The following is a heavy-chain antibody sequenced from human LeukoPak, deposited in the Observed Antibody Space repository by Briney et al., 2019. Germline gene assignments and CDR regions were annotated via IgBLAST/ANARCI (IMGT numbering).Heavy chain of an antibody. CDR2: ISYDGSNK. CDR1: GFTFSTYA. V-gene: IGHV3-30*04. D-gene: IGHD6-19*01. CDR3: AKDESYGGRYSSGWIQFDY. J-gene: IGHJ4*02. Sequence: GRSLRLSCAASGFTFSTYAMHWVRQAPGKGLEWVAVISYDGSNKYYADSVKGRFTISRDNSKNTLYLQMNSLRAEDTAVYYCAKDESYGGRYSSGWIQFDYWGQGALVTVSS.